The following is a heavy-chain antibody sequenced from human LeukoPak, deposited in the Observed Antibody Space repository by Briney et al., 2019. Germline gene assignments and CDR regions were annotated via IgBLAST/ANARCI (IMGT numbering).Heavy chain of an antibody. CDR2: ITPMFGAA. D-gene: IGHD5-12*01. J-gene: IGHJ4*02. CDR3: AINSGYDQGYYFDY. V-gene: IGHV1-69*01. Sequence: GASVKVSCKASGGTFSSYAISWVRQAPGQGLEWMGGITPMFGAAKYTQKFQGRVTITADESTSTAYMELSSLRSEDTAVYYCAINSGYDQGYYFDYWGQGTLVTVSS. CDR1: GGTFSSYA.